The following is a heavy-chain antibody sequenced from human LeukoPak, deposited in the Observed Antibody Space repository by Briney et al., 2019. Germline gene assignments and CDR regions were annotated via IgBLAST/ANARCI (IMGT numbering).Heavy chain of an antibody. Sequence: GGSLRLSCAASGFIFNSAWMSWVRQAPGKGLEWVGRIKSKTDGGTTDYAAPVKGRFTISRDDSKNTLYLQMNSLKTEDTAVYYCTTEPPVEPSNYWGQGTLVTVSS. V-gene: IGHV3-15*01. CDR1: GFIFNSAW. CDR3: TTEPPVEPSNY. CDR2: IKSKTDGGTT. D-gene: IGHD4-23*01. J-gene: IGHJ4*02.